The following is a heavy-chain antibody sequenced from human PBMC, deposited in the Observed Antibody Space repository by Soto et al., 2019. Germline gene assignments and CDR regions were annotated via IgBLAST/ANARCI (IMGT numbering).Heavy chain of an antibody. V-gene: IGHV3-23*01. J-gene: IGHJ4*02. CDR3: SKDRPAAARTFDF. CDR1: GFTFSNHA. Sequence: PGGSVRLSCAVSGFTFSNHAMSWVRQAPGKGLEWVSAISTAVGATYYADSVKGRFTISRDDSNNILYLQMDSLRAEDTAVYYCSKDRPAAARTFDFWGQATLVTGSS. D-gene: IGHD6-13*01. CDR2: ISTAVGAT.